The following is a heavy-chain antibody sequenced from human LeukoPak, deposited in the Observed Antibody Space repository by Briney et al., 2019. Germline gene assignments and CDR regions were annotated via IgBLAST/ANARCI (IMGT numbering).Heavy chain of an antibody. J-gene: IGHJ6*02. CDR3: ARDPADYSNYDYYYYYGMDV. CDR1: GFTFSIYG. Sequence: PGGSLRLSCAASGFTFSIYGMHWVRQAPGKGLEWVAVISYDGSNKYYADSVKGRFTISRDNSKNTLYLQMNSLRAEDTAVYYCARDPADYSNYDYYYYYGMDVWGQGTTVTVSS. V-gene: IGHV3-30*03. D-gene: IGHD4-4*01. CDR2: ISYDGSNK.